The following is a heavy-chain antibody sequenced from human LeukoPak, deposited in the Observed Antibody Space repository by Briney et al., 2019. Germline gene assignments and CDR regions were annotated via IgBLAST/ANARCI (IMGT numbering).Heavy chain of an antibody. CDR2: IYYSGST. Sequence: PSGTLSLTCTVSGGSISRYYWNWIRQPPGKGLEWIGYIYYSGSTNYNPSLKSRVTISVDTSKNQFSLKLSSVTAADTAVYYCARLSPWVRGVYYGMDFWGQGTTVTVSS. D-gene: IGHD3-10*01. J-gene: IGHJ6*02. CDR1: GGSISRYY. V-gene: IGHV4-59*08. CDR3: ARLSPWVRGVYYGMDF.